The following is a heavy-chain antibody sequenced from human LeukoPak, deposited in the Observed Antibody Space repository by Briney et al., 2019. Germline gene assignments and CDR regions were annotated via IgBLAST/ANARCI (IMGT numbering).Heavy chain of an antibody. D-gene: IGHD6-13*01. V-gene: IGHV1-69*05. Sequence: GASVKVSCKASGGTFSSYAISWVRQAPGQGLEWMGGIIPIFGTANYAQKFQGRVTITTDESTSTAYMELSSLRSEDTAVYYCARSIAAAGPGDYWGQGTLVTVSS. CDR1: GGTFSSYA. CDR3: ARSIAAAGPGDY. J-gene: IGHJ4*02. CDR2: IIPIFGTA.